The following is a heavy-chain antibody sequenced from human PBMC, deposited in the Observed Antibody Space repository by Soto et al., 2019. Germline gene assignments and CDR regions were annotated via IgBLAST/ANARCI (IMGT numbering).Heavy chain of an antibody. D-gene: IGHD2-2*02. CDR3: AREYTAWRLAYGLDV. Sequence: GRSLTLACVGSRFIFSTYSTSCVRQAPGAGLEWVSSIRSRSDNNYADALKGRCTISRDNDTNSVSRQMNSQRVEDTAVYYCAREYTAWRLAYGLDVWGQGTTVTVSS. J-gene: IGHJ6*02. CDR2: IRSRSDN. CDR1: RFIFSTYS. V-gene: IGHV3-21*01.